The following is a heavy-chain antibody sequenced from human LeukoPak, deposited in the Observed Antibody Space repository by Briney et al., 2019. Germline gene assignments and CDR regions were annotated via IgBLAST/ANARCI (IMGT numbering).Heavy chain of an antibody. D-gene: IGHD3/OR15-3a*01. Sequence: GGSLRLSCAASGFTFSNVWMTWVRQAPGKGLQWLGRIRSKSDGGTTEYAEPVKGRFSISRDDSTRTLYLEMDSLKPEDTAVYYCTTWTSYWGQGTLVTVSS. CDR1: GFTFSNVW. CDR3: TTWTSY. J-gene: IGHJ4*02. CDR2: IRSKSDGGTT. V-gene: IGHV3-15*01.